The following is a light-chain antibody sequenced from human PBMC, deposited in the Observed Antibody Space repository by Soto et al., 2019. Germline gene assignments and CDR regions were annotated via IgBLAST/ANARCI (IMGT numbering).Light chain of an antibody. CDR2: RAS. J-gene: IGKJ1*01. CDR1: QKIYYN. Sequence: IVMTQSPATLSVSPGESATLSCRASQKIYYNVAWYHHRPGQAPRLLIYRASTRATGVPARFSGSGSGTEPTRSISSLQSEDFTDYSCLQYHNLWTFGQGTKVEI. V-gene: IGKV3-15*01. CDR3: LQYHNLWT.